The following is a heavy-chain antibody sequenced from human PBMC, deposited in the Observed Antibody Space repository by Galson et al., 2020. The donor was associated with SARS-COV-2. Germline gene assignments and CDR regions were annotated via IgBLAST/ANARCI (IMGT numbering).Heavy chain of an antibody. CDR3: VRRWYISGWNHFDY. D-gene: IGHD6-19*01. Sequence: GESLKISCKGSGYSFTSYWIAWVRQMPGKGLEWMGMIYPGDSDTRYSPSFQGQVTISADKSIDTAYLQWSSLKASDTAIYYCVRRWYISGWNHFDYWGQGTLVTVSS. CDR2: IYPGDSDT. V-gene: IGHV5-51*01. CDR1: GYSFTSYW. J-gene: IGHJ4*02.